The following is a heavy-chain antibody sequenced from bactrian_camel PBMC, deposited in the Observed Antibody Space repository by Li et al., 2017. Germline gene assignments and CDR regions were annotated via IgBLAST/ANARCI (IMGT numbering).Heavy chain of an antibody. CDR1: GYVYSGYC. V-gene: IGHV3S1*01. J-gene: IGHJ4*01. Sequence: QLVESGGGSVQAGGSLRLSCETPGYVYSGYCLAWFRQAPGKEREGVAGIRTDGGTAYYANSVKGRFTIAQDTAKNMLSLQMNDLKPEDTAMYYCAAFAPRIKLRMTSWVNPCTAVPDRVDDWGQGTQVTVS. CDR3: AAFAPRIKLRMTSWVNPCTAVPDRVDD. CDR2: IRTDGGTA. D-gene: IGHD3*01.